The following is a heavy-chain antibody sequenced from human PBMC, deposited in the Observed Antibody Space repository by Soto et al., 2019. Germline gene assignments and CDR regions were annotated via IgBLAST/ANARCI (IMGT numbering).Heavy chain of an antibody. D-gene: IGHD6-19*01. CDR3: ATSGWNEDFYYYYGMDV. CDR2: IYHSGNT. J-gene: IGHJ6*02. CDR1: GDSVTRSNW. Sequence: QVKLQESGPGLVKPSGTLSLTCAVSGDSVTRSNWWSWVRQSPGKGLEWIGEIYHSGNTRYNPSLMSRITMSVDKSKNQFSLKMTSVTAADTAVYYCATSGWNEDFYYYYGMDVWGQGTTVTVSS. V-gene: IGHV4-4*02.